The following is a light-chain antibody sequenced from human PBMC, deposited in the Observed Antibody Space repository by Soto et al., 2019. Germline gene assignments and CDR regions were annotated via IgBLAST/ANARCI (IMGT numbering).Light chain of an antibody. CDR3: QQVKSYPLT. V-gene: IGKV1-9*01. CDR1: QAISSH. CDR2: AAS. J-gene: IGKJ4*02. Sequence: DIQLTQSPSFLSASVGDRVTITCRASQAISSHLAWYQQKPGKAPKLLIYAASTLQSGVQSGFSGSGSGTEFTLTISSLQPEDFATYYCQQVKSYPLTFGGGTKVEIK.